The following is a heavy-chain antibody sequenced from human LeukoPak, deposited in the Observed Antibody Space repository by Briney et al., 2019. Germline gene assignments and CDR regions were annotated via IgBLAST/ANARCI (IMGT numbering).Heavy chain of an antibody. CDR3: ARRPLRFGELAYAFDI. CDR2: ISYDGSNK. CDR1: GFTFSSYA. J-gene: IGHJ3*02. Sequence: QTGGSLRLSCAASGFTFSSYAMHWVRQAPGKGLEWVAVISYDGSNKYYADSVKGRFTISRDNSKNTLYLQMNSLRAEDTAVYYCARRPLRFGELAYAFDIWGQGTMVTVSS. D-gene: IGHD3-10*01. V-gene: IGHV3-30*04.